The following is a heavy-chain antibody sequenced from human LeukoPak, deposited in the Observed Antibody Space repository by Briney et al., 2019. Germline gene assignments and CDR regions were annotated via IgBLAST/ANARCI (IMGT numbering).Heavy chain of an antibody. Sequence: GGSLRLSCAPSGYTFSSCAMSWVHQDPGGGLERVADISGSGGTTYYADSVKGRFTISRDNAKSSLFLQMNSLRDEDTAVYYCARDGYLGFYYYYSMDVWGRGTTVTVSS. CDR2: ISGSGGTT. J-gene: IGHJ6*02. V-gene: IGHV3-23*01. CDR3: ARDGYLGFYYYYSMDV. CDR1: GYTFSSCA. D-gene: IGHD5-12*01.